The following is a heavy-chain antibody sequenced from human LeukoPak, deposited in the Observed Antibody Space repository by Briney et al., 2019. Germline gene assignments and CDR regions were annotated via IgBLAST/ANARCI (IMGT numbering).Heavy chain of an antibody. D-gene: IGHD2-2*02. J-gene: IGHJ6*03. CDR2: INHSGST. CDR3: ARVKDCSSTSCYNLVYYYYMDV. V-gene: IGHV4-34*01. Sequence: SETLSLTCAVYGGSFSGYYWSWIRQPPGKGLEWIGEINHSGSTNYNPSLKSRVTISVDTSKNQFSLKLSSVTAADTAVYYCARVKDCSSTSCYNLVYYYYMDVWGKGTTVTVSS. CDR1: GGSFSGYY.